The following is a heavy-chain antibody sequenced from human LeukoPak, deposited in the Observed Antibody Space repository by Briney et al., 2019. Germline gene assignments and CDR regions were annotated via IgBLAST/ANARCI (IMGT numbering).Heavy chain of an antibody. CDR1: GGSISSYY. CDR2: IYYSGST. J-gene: IGHJ4*02. Sequence: PSETLSLTCTVSGGSISSYYWSWIRQPPGKGLEWIGYIYYSGSTNYNPSLKSRVTISVDTSKNQFSLKLSSVTAADTAVYYCARVRYYYGYLDYWGQGTLVTVSS. D-gene: IGHD3-10*01. CDR3: ARVRYYYGYLDY. V-gene: IGHV4-59*01.